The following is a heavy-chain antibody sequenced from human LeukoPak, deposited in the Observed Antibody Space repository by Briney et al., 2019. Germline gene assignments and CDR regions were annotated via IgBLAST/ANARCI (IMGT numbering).Heavy chain of an antibody. CDR1: GGSIGSSSYY. CDR2: IYYSGTT. Sequence: DPSETLSLTCTVSGGSIGSSSYYWGWIRQPPGKGLEWIGIIYYSGTTYYNPSLKSRVTISVDTSKNQFSLRLSSVTAADTAIYYCARAPLYHYDSSGYLFDYWGQGTLVTVSS. V-gene: IGHV4-39*07. D-gene: IGHD3-22*01. CDR3: ARAPLYHYDSSGYLFDY. J-gene: IGHJ4*02.